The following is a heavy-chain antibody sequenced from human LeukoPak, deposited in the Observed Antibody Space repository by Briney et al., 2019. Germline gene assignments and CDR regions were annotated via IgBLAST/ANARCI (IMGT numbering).Heavy chain of an antibody. D-gene: IGHD5-18*01. J-gene: IGHJ4*02. CDR1: DFPFSSYA. CDR2: IRGSGAST. Sequence: GGSLRLSCVASDFPFSSYAMSWVRQAPGKGLEWLAVIRGSGASTNYADSVKGRFTISRDNAKNSLYLQMNSLRAEDTAVYYCARGPDTARTVDLYFDYWGQGTLVTVSS. V-gene: IGHV3-23*01. CDR3: ARGPDTARTVDLYFDY.